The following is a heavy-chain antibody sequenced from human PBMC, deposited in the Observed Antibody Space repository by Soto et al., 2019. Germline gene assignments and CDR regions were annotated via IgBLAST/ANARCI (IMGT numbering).Heavy chain of an antibody. CDR1: GYTXNSYG. V-gene: IGHV1-18*04. Sequence: GXSXKVSCKASGYTXNSYGIGWVRQAPGQGLEWMGWISAYNGNTNYAQKLQGRVTMTTDTSTRTAYMELRSPRSDDTAVYYCARDRQGKWLVPDYWGQGTLGTVS. J-gene: IGHJ4*02. CDR3: ARDRQGKWLVPDY. D-gene: IGHD6-19*01. CDR2: ISAYNGNT.